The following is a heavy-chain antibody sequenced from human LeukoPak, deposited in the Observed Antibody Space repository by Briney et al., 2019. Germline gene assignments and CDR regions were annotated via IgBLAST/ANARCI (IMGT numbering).Heavy chain of an antibody. Sequence: GGSLRLSCAASGFTFSNYWVHWVRQAPGKGLVWVSRINRDGSTTNYADSVKGRFTVSRDNAKNTLNLQMNSLRAEDTAFYYCARDVNWGFDYWGQGALVTVSS. D-gene: IGHD7-27*01. V-gene: IGHV3-74*01. CDR2: INRDGSTT. CDR3: ARDVNWGFDY. J-gene: IGHJ4*02. CDR1: GFTFSNYW.